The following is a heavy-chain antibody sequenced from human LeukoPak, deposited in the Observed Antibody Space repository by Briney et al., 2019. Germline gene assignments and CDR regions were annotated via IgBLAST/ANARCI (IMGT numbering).Heavy chain of an antibody. CDR2: VKKDASEK. Sequence: PGGSLRLSCAASGFTFSNNWMTWVRQAPGKGLEWVASVKKDASEKYYVDSVKGRFTISRDNAKNSLYLQMNSLRAEDTAVYYCAREGDSSVHFDYWGQGTLVTVSS. CDR3: AREGDSSVHFDY. V-gene: IGHV3-7*03. CDR1: GFTFSNNW. J-gene: IGHJ4*02. D-gene: IGHD6-19*01.